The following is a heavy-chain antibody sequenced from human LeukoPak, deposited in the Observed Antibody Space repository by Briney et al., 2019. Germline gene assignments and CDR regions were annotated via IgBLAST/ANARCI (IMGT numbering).Heavy chain of an antibody. D-gene: IGHD6-13*01. V-gene: IGHV3-11*04. Sequence: GGSLRLSCAASGFTFSNYYMSWIRQAPGKGLEWVSYISSSGSTIYYADSVKGRFTISRDNAKNSLYLQMNSLRAEDTAVYYSARVAPAGTHPDYWGQGTLVTVTS. J-gene: IGHJ4*02. CDR1: GFTFSNYY. CDR2: ISSSGSTI. CDR3: ARVAPAGTHPDY.